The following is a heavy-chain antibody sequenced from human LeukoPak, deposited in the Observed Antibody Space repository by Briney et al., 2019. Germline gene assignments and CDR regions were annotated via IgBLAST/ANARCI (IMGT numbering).Heavy chain of an antibody. CDR1: GGTFSSYA. J-gene: IGHJ3*02. V-gene: IGHV1-69*06. CDR3: AGIPTYYYDSSRPFDI. CDR2: IIPIFGTA. D-gene: IGHD3-22*01. Sequence: ASVKVSCKASGGTFSSYAISWVRQAPGQGLEWMGGIIPIFGTANYAQKFQGRVTITADKSTSTVYMELSSLRSEDTAVYYCAGIPTYYYDSSRPFDIWGQGTMVTVSS.